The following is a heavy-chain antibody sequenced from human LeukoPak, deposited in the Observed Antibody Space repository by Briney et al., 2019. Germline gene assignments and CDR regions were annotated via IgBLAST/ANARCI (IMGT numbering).Heavy chain of an antibody. Sequence: SETLSLTCTVSGYSISSGYYWGWIRQPPGKGLEWIGSIYHSGRTYYNPSLKSRVTISVDTSKNQFSLKLSSVTAADTAVYYCARDQYYDSSGYYYVNAFDIWGQGTMVTVSS. CDR3: ARDQYYDSSGYYYVNAFDI. CDR1: GYSISSGYY. D-gene: IGHD3-22*01. V-gene: IGHV4-38-2*02. J-gene: IGHJ3*02. CDR2: IYHSGRT.